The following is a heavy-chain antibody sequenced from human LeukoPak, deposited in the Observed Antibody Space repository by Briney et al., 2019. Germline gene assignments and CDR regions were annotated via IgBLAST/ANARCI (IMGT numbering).Heavy chain of an antibody. D-gene: IGHD2-21*02. CDR3: ARGVNCGGDCYPYYYYYYGMDV. V-gene: IGHV4-34*01. Sequence: SVTLALTCAFYGGSFSGYYWSWIPEPPGKGLEWIGEINHSGSTNYNPSLKSRVTISVDTSKNQFSLKLSSVTAADTAVYYCARGVNCGGDCYPYYYYYYGMDVWGQGTTVTVSS. CDR1: GGSFSGYY. J-gene: IGHJ6*02. CDR2: INHSGST.